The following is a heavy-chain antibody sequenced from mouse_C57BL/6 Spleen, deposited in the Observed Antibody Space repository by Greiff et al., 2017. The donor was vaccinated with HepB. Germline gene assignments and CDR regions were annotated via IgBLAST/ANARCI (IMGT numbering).Heavy chain of an antibody. CDR2: INPNNGGT. J-gene: IGHJ4*01. D-gene: IGHD1-1*01. CDR1: GYTFTDYY. Sequence: EVQLQQSGPELVKPGASVKISCKASGYTFTDYYMNWVKQSHGKSLEWIGDINPNNGGTSYKQKFKGKATLTVDKSSSTAYRELRSLTSEDSAVYYCARCYYGSSFYAMDYWGQGASVTVSS. CDR3: ARCYYGSSFYAMDY. V-gene: IGHV1-26*01.